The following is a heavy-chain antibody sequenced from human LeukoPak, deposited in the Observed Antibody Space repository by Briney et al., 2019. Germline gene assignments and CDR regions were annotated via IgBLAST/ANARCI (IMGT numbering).Heavy chain of an antibody. J-gene: IGHJ4*02. CDR1: GYSISSGFY. Sequence: PSDTLSLTCTVSGYSISSGFYWGWIRQPPGKGLEWIGSIYHSGSTYYNPSLKSRVTISVDLSRNEFSLNLSSVTAADTAVYYCARSYSSRYFYFDYWGQGTLVTVSS. CDR3: ARSYSSRYFYFDY. D-gene: IGHD6-13*01. CDR2: IYHSGST. V-gene: IGHV4-38-2*02.